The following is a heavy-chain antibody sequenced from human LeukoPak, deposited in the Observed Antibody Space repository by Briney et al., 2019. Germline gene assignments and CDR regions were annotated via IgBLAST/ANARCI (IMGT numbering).Heavy chain of an antibody. D-gene: IGHD3-22*01. CDR3: AREGITMIGHRSLDY. Sequence: PSETLSLTCTVSGGSISSGDYYWSWIRQPPGKGLEWIGYIYYSGSTYYNPSLKSRVTISVDTSKNQFSLKLSSVTAADTAVYYCAREGITMIGHRSLDYWGRGTLVTVSS. CDR2: IYYSGST. V-gene: IGHV4-30-4*01. J-gene: IGHJ4*02. CDR1: GGSISSGDYY.